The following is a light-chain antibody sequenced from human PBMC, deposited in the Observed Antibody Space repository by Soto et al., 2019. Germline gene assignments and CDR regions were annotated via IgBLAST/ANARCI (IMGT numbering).Light chain of an antibody. CDR1: PSVTNY. V-gene: IGKV3-11*01. Sequence: IVLTQKKTTLSLSPGERATLSFRTSPSVTNYLAWYQQKPGQAPRLVIYGAFNRATGIPARFSGSGSGTDFTLTISCLEPEDFAVYYCRPGKIWPPVRFGQGGRLAIK. CDR3: RPGKIWPPVR. J-gene: IGKJ5*01. CDR2: GAF.